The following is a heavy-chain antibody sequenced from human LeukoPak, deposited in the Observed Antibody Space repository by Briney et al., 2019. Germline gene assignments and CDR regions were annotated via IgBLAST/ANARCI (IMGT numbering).Heavy chain of an antibody. J-gene: IGHJ6*02. CDR3: ARDPHYDILTGWFPYYYYYGMDV. D-gene: IGHD3-9*01. Sequence: SCKASGGTFSSYAMHWVRQAPGKGLEWVAVISYDGSNKYYADSVKGRFTISRDNSKNTLYLQMNSLRAEDTAVYYCARDPHYDILTGWFPYYYYYGMDVWGQGTTVTVSS. CDR1: GGTFSSYA. V-gene: IGHV3-30-3*01. CDR2: ISYDGSNK.